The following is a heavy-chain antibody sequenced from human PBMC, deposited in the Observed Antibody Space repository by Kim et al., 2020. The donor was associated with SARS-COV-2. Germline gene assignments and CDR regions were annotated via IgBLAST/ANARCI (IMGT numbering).Heavy chain of an antibody. Sequence: GWSLRLSCVASGFTFSTNNINWVRQAPGKGLEWVSSISSTSNYIYYADSVKGRFTVSRDNAKNSLYLQMNSLRAEDTAVYYCARARWTPNYYFDYWGRGTLVTVSS. J-gene: IGHJ4*02. CDR1: GFTFSTNN. CDR3: ARARWTPNYYFDY. CDR2: ISSTSNYI. D-gene: IGHD2-15*01. V-gene: IGHV3-21*01.